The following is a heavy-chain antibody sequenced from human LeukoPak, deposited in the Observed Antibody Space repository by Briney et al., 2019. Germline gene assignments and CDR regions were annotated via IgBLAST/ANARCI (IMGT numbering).Heavy chain of an antibody. V-gene: IGHV1-58*01. D-gene: IGHD3-3*01. CDR2: IVVGSGNT. J-gene: IGHJ6*02. CDR3: AAAGYYDFWSGYSMDV. CDR1: GFTFTSSA. Sequence: SVKVSCKASGFTFTSSAVQWVRQARGQRLEWIRWIVVGSGNTNYAQKFQERVTITRDMSTSTAYMELSSLRSEDTAVYYCAAAGYYDFWSGYSMDVWGQGTTVTVSS.